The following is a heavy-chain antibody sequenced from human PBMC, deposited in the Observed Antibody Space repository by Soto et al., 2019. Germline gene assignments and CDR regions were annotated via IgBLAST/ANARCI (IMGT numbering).Heavy chain of an antibody. Sequence: PSETLSLTCTVSGGSISSYYWSWIRQPPGKGLEWIGYIYYSGSTNYNPSLKSRVTISVDTSKNRFSLKLSSVTAADTAVYYCARGRFYYYGMDVWGQGTTVTVSS. CDR1: GGSISSYY. V-gene: IGHV4-59*01. CDR2: IYYSGST. J-gene: IGHJ6*02. CDR3: ARGRFYYYGMDV.